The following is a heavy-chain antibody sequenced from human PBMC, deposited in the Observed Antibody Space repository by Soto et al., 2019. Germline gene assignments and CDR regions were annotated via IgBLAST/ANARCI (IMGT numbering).Heavy chain of an antibody. Sequence: QVQLVESGGGVVQPGRSLRLSCAASGFTFSSYGMHWVRQAPGKGLEWVAVIWYDGSNKYYADSVKGRFTISRDNSKNTLYLQMNSLRAEDTAVYYCARGGGAVAGKDWFDPWGQGTLVTVSS. V-gene: IGHV3-33*01. CDR3: ARGGGAVAGKDWFDP. CDR2: IWYDGSNK. J-gene: IGHJ5*02. CDR1: GFTFSSYG. D-gene: IGHD6-19*01.